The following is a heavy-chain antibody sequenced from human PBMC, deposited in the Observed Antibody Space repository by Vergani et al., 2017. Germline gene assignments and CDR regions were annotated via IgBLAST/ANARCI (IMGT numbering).Heavy chain of an antibody. CDR3: ATDPRYSGDGSCYWLRDHHYYGMDV. Sequence: QLLESGGGLIQPGGSLRLSCVASGFSFRNAWMNWVRRTPGKGLEWVGRIKSTFDRGTTDYAAAVKGRFTISRDDSKNTLFLQMNGLKTEDIGVYYCATDPRYSGDGSCYWLRDHHYYGMDVWGQGTTVTVSS. V-gene: IGHV3-15*07. CDR1: GFSFRNAW. J-gene: IGHJ6*02. CDR2: IKSTFDRGTT. D-gene: IGHD5-12*01.